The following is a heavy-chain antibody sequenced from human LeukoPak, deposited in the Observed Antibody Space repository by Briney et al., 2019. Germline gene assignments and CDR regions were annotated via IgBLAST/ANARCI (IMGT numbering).Heavy chain of an antibody. Sequence: PSETLSLTCTVWGGFIRISYSRWLRQPPGKGLEWIGYIYYSGSTNYNPSLKSRVTISVDMSKNHFSLRLSSVTAADTAVYYCARLRSGGHYSFDYWGQGTLVTVSS. D-gene: IGHD2-15*01. CDR1: GGFIRISY. J-gene: IGHJ4*03. CDR3: ARLRSGGHYSFDY. CDR2: IYYSGST. V-gene: IGHV4-59*08.